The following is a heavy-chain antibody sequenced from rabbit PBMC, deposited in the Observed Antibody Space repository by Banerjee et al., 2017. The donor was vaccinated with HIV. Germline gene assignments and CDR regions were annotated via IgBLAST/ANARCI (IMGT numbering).Heavy chain of an antibody. D-gene: IGHD7-1*01. V-gene: IGHV1S40*01. CDR3: ARDGYPGDGVFNL. Sequence: QSLEESGGGLVKPEGSLTLTCTASGFSFSSNVYMCWVRQAPGKGLEWIGCIYTGGSDSTWYAGWAKGRFTISKTSSTTVTLQMTSLTAADTATYFCARDGYPGDGVFNLWGPGTLVTVS. CDR2: IYTGGSDST. CDR1: GFSFSSNVY. J-gene: IGHJ4*01.